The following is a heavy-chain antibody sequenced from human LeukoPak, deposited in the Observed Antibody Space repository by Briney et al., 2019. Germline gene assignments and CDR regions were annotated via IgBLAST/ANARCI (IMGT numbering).Heavy chain of an antibody. CDR1: GFPFWIYL. J-gene: IGHJ4*02. CDR2: LRGDGDT. D-gene: IGHD1-1*01. CDR3: AKASWVSNADAVL. Sequence: GGSLSLSYAVCGFPFWIYLMIGLREARAGGVECVSNLRGDGDTFYADFVKRRFTISRADSRNTVYLQLNNLRVEDTAVYYCAKASWVSNADAVLWGQGTMVTVSS. V-gene: IGHV3-23*01.